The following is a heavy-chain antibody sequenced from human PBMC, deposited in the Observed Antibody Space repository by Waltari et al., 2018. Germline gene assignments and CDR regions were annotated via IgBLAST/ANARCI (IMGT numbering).Heavy chain of an antibody. J-gene: IGHJ6*02. V-gene: IGHV3-7*01. CDR1: GFTFSSYG. CDR3: ARAQSPQYCSGGSCYSENYGMDV. CDR2: IKQDGSEK. D-gene: IGHD2-15*01. Sequence: VQLVESGGGVVQPGRSLRLSCAASGFTFSSYGMHWVRQAPGKGLEWVANIKQDGSEKYYVDSGKGRFTISRDNAKNSLYRQMNRLRAEDTAVYYGARAQSPQYCSGGSCYSENYGMDVWGQGTTVTVSS.